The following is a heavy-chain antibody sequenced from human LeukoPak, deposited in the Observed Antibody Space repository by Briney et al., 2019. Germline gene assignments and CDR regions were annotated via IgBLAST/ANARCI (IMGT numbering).Heavy chain of an antibody. CDR2: LNPDSGDT. Sequence: ASVKVSCKASGYTFTSYYMHWVRQAPGQGLEWMGWLNPDSGDTNYAEKVQGRVTMTRDTSISTAYMELSRLRSDDTAVYYCAREQHSSIPGDGALDYWGKGTLVTVSS. CDR1: GYTFTSYY. J-gene: IGHJ4*02. V-gene: IGHV1-2*02. CDR3: AREQHSSIPGDGALDY. D-gene: IGHD6-19*01.